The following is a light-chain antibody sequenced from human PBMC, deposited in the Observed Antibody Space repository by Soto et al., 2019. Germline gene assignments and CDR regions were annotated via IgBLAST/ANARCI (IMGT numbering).Light chain of an antibody. Sequence: DIQMTQSPSTLSASVGDRVTITCRASQSISSWLAWYQQKPGKAPKLLIYDASSLESGVPSRFSGSGSGTEFTLTISRLQPDDFATYYCQQYNSYQCTFGQGTKVESK. CDR2: DAS. J-gene: IGKJ1*01. V-gene: IGKV1-5*01. CDR3: QQYNSYQCT. CDR1: QSISSW.